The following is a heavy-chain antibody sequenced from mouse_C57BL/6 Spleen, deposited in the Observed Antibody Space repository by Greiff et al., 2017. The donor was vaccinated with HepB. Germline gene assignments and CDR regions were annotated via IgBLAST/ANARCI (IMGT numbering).Heavy chain of an antibody. CDR2: IDPSDSYT. J-gene: IGHJ2*01. Sequence: QVQLQQPGAELVKPGASVKLSCKASGYTFTSYWMQWVKQRPGQGLEWIGEIDPSDSYTNYNQKFKGKATLTVDTSSSTAYMQLSSLTSEDSAVYYCARSETAQDYWGQGTTLTVSS. V-gene: IGHV1-50*01. D-gene: IGHD3-2*02. CDR3: ARSETAQDY. CDR1: GYTFTSYW.